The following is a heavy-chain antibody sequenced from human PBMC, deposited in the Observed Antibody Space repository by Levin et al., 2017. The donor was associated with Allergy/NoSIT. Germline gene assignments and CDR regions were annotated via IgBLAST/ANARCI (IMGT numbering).Heavy chain of an antibody. Sequence: GESLKISCAASGFTFSDYYMIWIRQAPGKGLEWVSYISSTGSTIYYADSVKARFTISRDNAKKSMYLQMNSLRADDTAVYYCARVHLSFAMDVWGQGTTVTVAS. CDR3: ARVHLSFAMDV. J-gene: IGHJ6*02. V-gene: IGHV3-11*01. CDR1: GFTFSDYY. CDR2: ISSTGSTI.